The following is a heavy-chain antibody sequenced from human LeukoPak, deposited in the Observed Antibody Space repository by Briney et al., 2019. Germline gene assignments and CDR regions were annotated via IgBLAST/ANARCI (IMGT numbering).Heavy chain of an antibody. CDR2: ISWNSGSI. CDR1: GFTFDDYA. D-gene: IGHD2-21*01. CDR3: AREHNRLWHTGFDY. Sequence: GRSLRLSCAASGFTFDDYAMHWVRQAPGKGLEWVSGISWNSGSIGYADSVKGRFTISRDNAKNSLYLQMNSLRAEDTAVYYCAREHNRLWHTGFDYWGQGTLVTVSS. V-gene: IGHV3-9*01. J-gene: IGHJ4*02.